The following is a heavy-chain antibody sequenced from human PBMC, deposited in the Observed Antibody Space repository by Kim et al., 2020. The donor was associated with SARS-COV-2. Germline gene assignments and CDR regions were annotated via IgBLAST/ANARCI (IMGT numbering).Heavy chain of an antibody. V-gene: IGHV3-21*01. J-gene: IGHJ6*02. D-gene: IGHD6-13*01. CDR3: ARKIAAGPYYYYGMDV. Sequence: VKGRFTVSRDNAKNSLYLQMNSLRAEDTAVYYCARKIAAGPYYYYGMDVWGQGTTVTVSS.